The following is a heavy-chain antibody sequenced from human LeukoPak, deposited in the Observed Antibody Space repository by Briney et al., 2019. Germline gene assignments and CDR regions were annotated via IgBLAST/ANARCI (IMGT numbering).Heavy chain of an antibody. CDR3: ARGPYYYGSGRPFDY. D-gene: IGHD3-10*01. Sequence: SETLSLTCAVYGGSFSGYCWSWIRQPPGKGLEWIGEINHSGSTNYNPSLKSRVTISVDTSKTQFSLKLSSVTAADTAVYYCARGPYYYGSGRPFDYWGQGTLVTVSS. CDR1: GGSFSGYC. J-gene: IGHJ4*02. CDR2: INHSGST. V-gene: IGHV4-34*01.